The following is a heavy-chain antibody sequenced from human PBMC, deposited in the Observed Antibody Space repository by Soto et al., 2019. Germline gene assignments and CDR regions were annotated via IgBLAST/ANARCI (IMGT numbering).Heavy chain of an antibody. CDR2: VYYSGST. D-gene: IGHD6-19*01. CDR3: GRLRSSGPFDY. J-gene: IGHJ4*02. CDR1: AGSMSSHY. V-gene: IGHV4-59*08. Sequence: SETLSLTCTVSAGSMSSHYWSWIRQPLGKGLEWIGYVYYSGSTNYNPSLKSRVTISIDTSKNQFSLKLSSVTAADTAVSYCGRLRSSGPFDYWGPGTLVTVSS.